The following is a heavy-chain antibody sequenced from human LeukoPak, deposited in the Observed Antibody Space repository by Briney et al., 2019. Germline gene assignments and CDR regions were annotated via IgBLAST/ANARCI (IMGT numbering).Heavy chain of an antibody. CDR1: TSTFSTYA. J-gene: IGHJ4*02. D-gene: IGHD2-2*01. V-gene: IGHV3-30-3*01. CDR3: AREVVCSSTSCYLGEVDY. CDR2: ISSDGSNT. Sequence: RQSLTPSSPPATSTFSTYAMHWVRQPADKGLEWVAFISSDGSNTYYADSVKGRFTISRDNSKNTQYLQMSSLRAEDTAVYYCAREVVCSSTSCYLGEVDYWGQGTLVTVSS.